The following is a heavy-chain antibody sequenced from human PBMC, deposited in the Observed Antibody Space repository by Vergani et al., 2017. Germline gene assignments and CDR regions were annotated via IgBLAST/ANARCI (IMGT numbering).Heavy chain of an antibody. CDR3: ARAPPHYAFWSGYYPYYFDY. CDR1: GGSISSGGYY. Sequence: QVQLQESGPGLVKPSQTLSLTCTVSGGSISSGGYYWSWIRQHPGKGLEWIGYIYYSGSTYYNPSLKSRVTISVDTSKNQFSLKLSSVTAADTAVYYCARAPPHYAFWSGYYPYYFDYWGQGTLVTVSS. J-gene: IGHJ4*02. D-gene: IGHD3-3*01. CDR2: IYYSGST. V-gene: IGHV4-31*03.